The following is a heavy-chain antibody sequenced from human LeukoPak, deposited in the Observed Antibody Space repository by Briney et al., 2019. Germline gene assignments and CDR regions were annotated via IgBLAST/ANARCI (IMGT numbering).Heavy chain of an antibody. Sequence: PSETLSLTCTVSGYSISSCYYWGWIRQPPGKGLELTGSIDHRGSTYYNPSLKSRITISVDTSKNQFSLKLSSGTAADNAVYYCARDLNLPPYYDFWSGYYTGFSGSHYWGQGTLVTVSS. CDR1: GYSISSCYY. J-gene: IGHJ4*02. V-gene: IGHV4-38-2*02. D-gene: IGHD3-3*01. CDR3: ARDLNLPPYYDFWSGYYTGFSGSHY. CDR2: IDHRGST.